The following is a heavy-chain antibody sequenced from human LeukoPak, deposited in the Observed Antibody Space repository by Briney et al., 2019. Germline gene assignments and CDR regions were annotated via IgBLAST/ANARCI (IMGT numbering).Heavy chain of an antibody. D-gene: IGHD3-22*01. CDR1: GFTVSSNY. Sequence: GGSLRLSCAASGFTVSSNYMSWVRQAPGKGLEWVSVIYSGGSTYYADSVKGRFTISRDNSKNTLYLQMNSLRAEDTAVYYCARGPRPKWLRRVPPFDYWGQGTLVTVSS. J-gene: IGHJ4*02. V-gene: IGHV3-53*01. CDR2: IYSGGST. CDR3: ARGPRPKWLRRVPPFDY.